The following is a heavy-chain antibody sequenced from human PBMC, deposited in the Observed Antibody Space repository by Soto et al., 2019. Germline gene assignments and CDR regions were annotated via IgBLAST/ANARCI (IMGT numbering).Heavy chain of an antibody. V-gene: IGHV2-70*04. Sequence: SGPTLVNPTAPLTLTCTFSGFSLSTNGMRVSWIRQPPGKALEWLARIDWDDDKFYSASLKTRLTISKDTSKNQVVLTLTNMDPVDTATYYCTRMRGAGTGGDAFDIWGQGTEVTVSS. CDR3: TRMRGAGTGGDAFDI. J-gene: IGHJ3*02. CDR2: IDWDDDK. D-gene: IGHD1-1*01. CDR1: GFSLSTNGMR.